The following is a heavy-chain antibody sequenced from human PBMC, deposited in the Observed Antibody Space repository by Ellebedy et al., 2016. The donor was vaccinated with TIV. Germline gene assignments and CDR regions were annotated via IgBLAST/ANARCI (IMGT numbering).Heavy chain of an antibody. CDR3: ARSGLPGAFDN. CDR2: ITFAGHI. J-gene: IGHJ3*02. V-gene: IGHV3-66*01. CDR1: GFIFSNHA. D-gene: IGHD3-10*01. Sequence: GGSLRLSXEASGFIFSNHAMNWVRQAPGKGLEWVSTITFAGHIHYADFVKGRFTISRDTSKNTLYLQMNSLSDDDTALYFCARSGLPGAFDNWGQGALVTVSS.